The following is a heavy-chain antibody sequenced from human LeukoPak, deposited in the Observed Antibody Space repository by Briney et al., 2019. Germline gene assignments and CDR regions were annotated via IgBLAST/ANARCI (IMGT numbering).Heavy chain of an antibody. Sequence: GGSLRLSCAASGITFSSYGMSWVRHAPGEGLEGVSNISRTGGTTYYAHSVKGRFTISRDNSKNTLYLQMNSLRAEDTAIYYCAKNGDRGAYCTGGTCYPYFYYYMDVWGKGTTVTI. J-gene: IGHJ6*03. CDR3: AKNGDRGAYCTGGTCYPYFYYYMDV. V-gene: IGHV3-23*01. D-gene: IGHD2-15*01. CDR1: GITFSSYG. CDR2: ISRTGGTT.